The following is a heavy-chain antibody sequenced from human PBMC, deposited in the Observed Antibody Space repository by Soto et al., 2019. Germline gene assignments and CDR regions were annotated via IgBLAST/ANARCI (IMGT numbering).Heavy chain of an antibody. J-gene: IGHJ4*02. Sequence: GESLKISCKVSGYDFNNYWIGWLRQTPGKGLEWMGIIFPGDSETKYSPSFKGQVTVSVDPSTTTAYLPWRSVRASDSALYYCPIMYPVFTTDYWGPGTLVTVSS. CDR2: IFPGDSET. CDR3: PIMYPVFTTDY. V-gene: IGHV5-51*01. D-gene: IGHD1-1*01. CDR1: GYDFNNYW.